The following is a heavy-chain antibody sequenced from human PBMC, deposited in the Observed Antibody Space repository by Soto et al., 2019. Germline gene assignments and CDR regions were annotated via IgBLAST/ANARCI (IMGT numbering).Heavy chain of an antibody. Sequence: VQLVESGGGLVQPGGSLKLSCAASASIFKGHGMHWVRQAPGKGLEWVAIIRYDGSDEHYGDSVKGRFTISRDNSKNMLYLQMNSLRAEDTAVYYCARDGVGATTFFGFLDYWGQGTLVTVSS. CDR1: ASIFKGHG. J-gene: IGHJ4*02. CDR2: IRYDGSDE. V-gene: IGHV3-33*08. D-gene: IGHD1-26*01. CDR3: ARDGVGATTFFGFLDY.